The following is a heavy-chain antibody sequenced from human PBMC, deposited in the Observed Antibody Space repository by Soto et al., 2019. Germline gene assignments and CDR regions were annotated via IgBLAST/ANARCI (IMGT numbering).Heavy chain of an antibody. CDR3: ARRAASGRHFDH. V-gene: IGHV3-11*01. Sequence: VQLVESGGGLVQPGGSLRLSCAASGFNFSDHYMSWIRQAPGKGLEWVSYISSSGNSMYYADSVKGRFTVSRDNAENSLYLQMNSLRAEDTAVYYCARRAASGRHFDHWGQGTLVSVSS. CDR1: GFNFSDHY. J-gene: IGHJ4*02. D-gene: IGHD6-13*01. CDR2: ISSSGNSM.